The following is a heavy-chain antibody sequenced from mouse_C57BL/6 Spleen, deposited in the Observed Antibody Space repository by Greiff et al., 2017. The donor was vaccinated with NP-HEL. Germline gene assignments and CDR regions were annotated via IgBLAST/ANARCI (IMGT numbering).Heavy chain of an antibody. CDR2: IYPGNSDT. CDR1: GYTFTSYW. D-gene: IGHD2-3*01. J-gene: IGHJ2*01. Sequence: VQLQQSGPELVKPGASVKMSCKTSGYTFTSYWMHWVKQRPGQGLEWIGAIYPGNSDTSYNQKFKGKAKLTAVTSASTAYMELSSLTNEDSAVYYCTRGDGYYYFDYWGQGTTLTVSS. V-gene: IGHV1-5*01. CDR3: TRGDGYYYFDY.